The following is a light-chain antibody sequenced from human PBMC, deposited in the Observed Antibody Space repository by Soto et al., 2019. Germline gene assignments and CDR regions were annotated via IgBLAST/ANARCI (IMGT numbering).Light chain of an antibody. V-gene: IGLV2-23*02. CDR3: YSYAGSSTFV. Sequence: QSVLTQPASGSGSPGQSITISCTGTSSDVGSYNLVSWYQQHPGKAPKLMIYEVSKRPSGVSNRFSGSKSGNTASLTISGLQAEDEADYYCYSYAGSSTFVLGTGTKVTV. CDR1: SSDVGSYNL. J-gene: IGLJ1*01. CDR2: EVS.